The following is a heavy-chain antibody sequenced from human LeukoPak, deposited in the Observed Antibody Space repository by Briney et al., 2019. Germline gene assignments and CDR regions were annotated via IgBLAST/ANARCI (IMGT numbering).Heavy chain of an antibody. CDR1: GGTFSSYA. CDR2: ISAYNGNT. J-gene: IGHJ4*02. CDR3: ARDRIAVASLDY. V-gene: IGHV1-18*01. D-gene: IGHD6-19*01. Sequence: ASVKVSCKASGGTFSSYAISWVRQAPGQGLEWMGWISAYNGNTNYAQKLQGRVTMTTDTSTSTAYMELRSLRSDDTAVYYCARDRIAVASLDYWGQGTLVTVSS.